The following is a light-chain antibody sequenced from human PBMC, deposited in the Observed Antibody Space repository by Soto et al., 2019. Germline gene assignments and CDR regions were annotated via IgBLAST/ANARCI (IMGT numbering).Light chain of an antibody. CDR2: GAS. CDR3: QQYGRSPRT. V-gene: IGKV3-20*01. CDR1: QSVSSSY. J-gene: IGKJ1*01. Sequence: EIVWTQSPGTLSLSPGERATLSCRASQSVSSSYLAWYQQKPGQAPRLLIYGASSRATGIPDRFSGSGSGTDFTLTISRLEPEDFAVYYCQQYGRSPRTFGQGTKVDIK.